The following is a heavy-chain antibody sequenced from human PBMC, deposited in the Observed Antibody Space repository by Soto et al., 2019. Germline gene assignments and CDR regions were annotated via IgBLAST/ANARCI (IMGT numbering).Heavy chain of an antibody. Sequence: SETLSLTCTVSGGSISSYYWSWIRQPPGKGLEWIGYIYYSGSTNYNPSLKSRVTISVDTSKNQFSLKLSSVTAADTAVYYCARDSGTGTTVDYWGQGTLVTVSS. CDR1: GGSISSYY. J-gene: IGHJ4*02. CDR2: IYYSGST. CDR3: ARDSGTGTTVDY. D-gene: IGHD1-7*01. V-gene: IGHV4-59*01.